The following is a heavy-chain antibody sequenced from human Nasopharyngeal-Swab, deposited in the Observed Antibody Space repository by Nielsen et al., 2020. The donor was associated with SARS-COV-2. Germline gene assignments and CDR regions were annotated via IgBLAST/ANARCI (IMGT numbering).Heavy chain of an antibody. Sequence: GGSLRLSCAASGFAFSSYTMNWVRQAPGKGLEWVSSISGSSSTIHYADSVKGRFTISRDNAKKALYLRMNSLRAEDTALFHCLKEDKVYSSGWNYAYWGQGTLVTVST. CDR3: LKEDKVYSSGWNYAY. V-gene: IGHV3-21*04. J-gene: IGHJ4*02. D-gene: IGHD6-19*01. CDR1: GFAFSSYT. CDR2: ISGSSSTI.